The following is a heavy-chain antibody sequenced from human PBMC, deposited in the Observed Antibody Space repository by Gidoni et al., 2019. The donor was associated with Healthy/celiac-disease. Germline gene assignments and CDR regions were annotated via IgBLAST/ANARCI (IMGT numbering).Heavy chain of an antibody. CDR3: AREWLRYDFWSGNYFDY. Sequence: EVQLVESGGGLVKPGGSLRLSCAASGFTFSSYSMNWVRQAPGKGLEWVSSISSSSSYIYYADSVKGRFTISRDNAKNSLYLQMNSLRAEDTAVYYCAREWLRYDFWSGNYFDYWGQGTLVTVSS. CDR2: ISSSSSYI. CDR1: GFTFSSYS. V-gene: IGHV3-21*01. J-gene: IGHJ4*02. D-gene: IGHD3-3*01.